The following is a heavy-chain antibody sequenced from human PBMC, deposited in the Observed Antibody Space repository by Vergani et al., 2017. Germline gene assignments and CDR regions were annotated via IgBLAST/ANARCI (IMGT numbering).Heavy chain of an antibody. CDR2: IHTGGST. D-gene: IGHD2-8*02. J-gene: IGHJ4*02. CDR3: ARSLAYRTCGPCLDI. CDR1: GESIRSGSHY. V-gene: IGHV4-61*02. Sequence: QVKLQESGPGLLKPSQTLSLTCTVSGESIRSGSHYWSWIRQPAGKGREWIGHIHTGGSTDPNPTVKSLVSISVDTSKIQFSLKLSSVTVADTAVYYCARSLAYRTCGPCLDIWGQGTLVTVSS.